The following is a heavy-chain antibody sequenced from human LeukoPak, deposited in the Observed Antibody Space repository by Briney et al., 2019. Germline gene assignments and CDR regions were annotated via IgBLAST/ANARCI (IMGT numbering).Heavy chain of an antibody. Sequence: SETLSLTCTVSGGSISSYYWSWIRQPAGKGLEWIGRIYTSGSTNYNPSLKSRVTMSVDTSKNQFSLKLSSVTAADTAVYYCAXDPXGYDHIPYYFDYWGQGTLVTVSS. V-gene: IGHV4-4*07. J-gene: IGHJ4*02. CDR1: GGSISSYY. CDR2: IYTSGST. CDR3: AXDPXGYDHIPYYFDY. D-gene: IGHD5-12*01.